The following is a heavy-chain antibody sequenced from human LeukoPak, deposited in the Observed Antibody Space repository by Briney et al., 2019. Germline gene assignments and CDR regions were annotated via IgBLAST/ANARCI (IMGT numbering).Heavy chain of an antibody. V-gene: IGHV3-30*02. CDR1: GFTFSSYG. CDR3: ARGKGNCFDY. J-gene: IGHJ4*02. Sequence: GGSLRLSCAASGFTFSSYGMHWVRQAPGKGLEWVAFIRYDGSNKYYADSVKGRFTISRDNSKNTRYLQMNSLRAEDTAVYYCARGKGNCFDYWGQGTLVTVSS. CDR2: IRYDGSNK.